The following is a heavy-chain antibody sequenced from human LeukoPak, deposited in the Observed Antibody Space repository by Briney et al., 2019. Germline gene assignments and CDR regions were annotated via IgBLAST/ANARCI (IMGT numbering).Heavy chain of an antibody. J-gene: IGHJ4*02. CDR3: AIMHRYYDGSGYWVQ. CDR1: GFTFSSYA. CDR2: ISTSGGTT. V-gene: IGHV3-23*01. D-gene: IGHD3-22*01. Sequence: GGSLRLSCAASGFTFSSYAMSWVRQAPGKGLEWVSGISTSGGTTSYADSVKGRFTISRDNPRNTLYMQMNTLRAEDTAVYYCAIMHRYYDGSGYWVQWGQGTLVTVSS.